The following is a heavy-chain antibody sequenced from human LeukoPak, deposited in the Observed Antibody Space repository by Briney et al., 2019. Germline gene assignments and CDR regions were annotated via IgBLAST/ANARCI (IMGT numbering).Heavy chain of an antibody. J-gene: IGHJ5*02. CDR2: IYYSGST. V-gene: IGHV4-59*01. D-gene: IGHD1-26*01. Sequence: SETLSLTCTVSGVSISSYYWSWIRQPPGKGLEWIGYIYYSGSTNYNPSLKSRVTISVDTSKNQFSLKLSSVTAADTAVYYCARDRYSGSRGWFDPWGQGTLVTVSS. CDR3: ARDRYSGSRGWFDP. CDR1: GVSISSYY.